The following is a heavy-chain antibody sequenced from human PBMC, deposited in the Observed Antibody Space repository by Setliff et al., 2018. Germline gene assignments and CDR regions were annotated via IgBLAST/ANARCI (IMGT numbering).Heavy chain of an antibody. V-gene: IGHV1-3*01. CDR1: GYTFTSYA. CDR3: ARGGYRATRASPSDY. J-gene: IGHJ4*02. Sequence: GASVKVSCKASGYTFTSYAMHWVRQAPGQRLEWMGWINAGNGNTKYSQKFQGRVTITRDTSASTAYMELRSLRSDDTAIYYCARGGYRATRASPSDYWGQGALVTVSS. D-gene: IGHD5-12*01. CDR2: INAGNGNT.